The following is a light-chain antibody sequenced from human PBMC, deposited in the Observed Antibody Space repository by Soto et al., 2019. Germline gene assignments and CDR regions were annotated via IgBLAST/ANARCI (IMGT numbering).Light chain of an antibody. CDR1: QSVSSRY. Sequence: EMVLTQSPDTLSLSPGERATLSCRASQSVSSRYLAWYQQKPGQAPRLLISGTSNRATGIPDRFSGSGSGTDFTLTISRLEPEDFAVYYWQQFGGSPPYTFGQGTKLEIK. CDR3: QQFGGSPPYT. V-gene: IGKV3-20*01. CDR2: GTS. J-gene: IGKJ2*01.